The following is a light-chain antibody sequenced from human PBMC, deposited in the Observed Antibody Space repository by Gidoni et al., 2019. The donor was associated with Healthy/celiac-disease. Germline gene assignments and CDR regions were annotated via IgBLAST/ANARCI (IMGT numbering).Light chain of an antibody. CDR2: GNS. J-gene: IGLJ1*01. V-gene: IGLV1-40*01. Sequence: QSVLTQPPSVSGAPGQRVTIPCTGSSSNIGAGYDVHWYQQLPGTAPKLLIYGNSTRPSGVPDRFSGSKSGTSASLAITGLQAEDEADYYCQSYDSSLSGSNVFGTGTKVTVL. CDR3: QSYDSSLSGSNV. CDR1: SSNIGAGYD.